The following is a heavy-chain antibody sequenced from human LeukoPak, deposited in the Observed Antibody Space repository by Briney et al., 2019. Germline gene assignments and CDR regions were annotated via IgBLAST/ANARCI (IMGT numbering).Heavy chain of an antibody. Sequence: GGSLRLSCAASGFTFSSYWMHWVRQAPGKGLVWVSRINSDGSSTSYADSVRGRFSISRDNAKNSLYLQMNSLRAEDTAVYYCAREKLYYDSSGPGWFDPWGQGTLVTVSS. J-gene: IGHJ5*02. D-gene: IGHD3-22*01. CDR3: AREKLYYDSSGPGWFDP. V-gene: IGHV3-74*01. CDR1: GFTFSSYW. CDR2: INSDGSST.